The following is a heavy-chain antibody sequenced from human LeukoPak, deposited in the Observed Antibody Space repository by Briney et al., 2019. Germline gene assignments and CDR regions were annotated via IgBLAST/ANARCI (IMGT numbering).Heavy chain of an antibody. D-gene: IGHD5-12*01. CDR3: AREGWLL. Sequence: GGSLRLSCAASGFAFSTYAMSWVRQAPGKGLEWVSVVSGTGGRTYYADSVKGRFTISRDNAKNSLYLQMNSLRAEDTAVYYCAREGWLLWGQGTLVTVSS. CDR2: VSGTGGRT. V-gene: IGHV3-23*01. CDR1: GFAFSTYA. J-gene: IGHJ4*02.